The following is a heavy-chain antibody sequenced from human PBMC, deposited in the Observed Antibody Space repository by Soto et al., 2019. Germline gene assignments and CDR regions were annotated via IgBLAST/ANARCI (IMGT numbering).Heavy chain of an antibody. J-gene: IGHJ5*02. CDR2: ISAYNGNT. CDR3: ARDSMVRGEKNWFDP. V-gene: IGHV1-18*01. Sequence: QVQLVQSGAEVKKPGASVKVSCKASGYTFTSYGISWVRQAPGQGLEWMGWISAYNGNTNYAQKLKGRVTMTTDTSTSTAYMELRSLRSHDTAVYYCARDSMVRGEKNWFDPWGQGTLVTVSS. CDR1: GYTFTSYG. D-gene: IGHD3-10*01.